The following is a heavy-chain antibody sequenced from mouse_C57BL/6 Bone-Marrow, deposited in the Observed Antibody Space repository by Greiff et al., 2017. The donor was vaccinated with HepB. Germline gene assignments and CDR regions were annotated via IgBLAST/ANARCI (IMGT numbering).Heavy chain of an antibody. CDR3: ARECVITFDI. D-gene: IGHD1-1*01. J-gene: IGHJ1*03. CDR2: IDPSDSYT. V-gene: IGHV1-69*01. CDR1: GYTFTSYW. Sequence: QVQLQQPGAELVMPGASVKLSCKASGYTFTSYWMHWVKQRPGQGLEWIGEIDPSDSYTNYNQKFKGKSTLTVDKSSSTAYMQLSSLTSEDSAVYYCARECVITFDIWGTGTTVTVSS.